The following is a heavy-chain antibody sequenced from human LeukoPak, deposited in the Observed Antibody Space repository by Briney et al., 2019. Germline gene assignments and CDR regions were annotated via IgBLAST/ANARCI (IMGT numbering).Heavy chain of an antibody. CDR1: GFAFSSYN. V-gene: IGHV3-48*02. CDR3: ARRPYSDTSGRLSDV. D-gene: IGHD3-22*01. J-gene: IGHJ6*02. Sequence: GGSLRLSCAASGFAFSSYNMNWVRQAPGKGLEWISYIGSSGSPTHYADSVGGRFTISRDNAKNSLYLQMNSLRDEDTAVYFCARRPYSDTSGRLSDVWGQGATVTVSS. CDR2: IGSSGSPT.